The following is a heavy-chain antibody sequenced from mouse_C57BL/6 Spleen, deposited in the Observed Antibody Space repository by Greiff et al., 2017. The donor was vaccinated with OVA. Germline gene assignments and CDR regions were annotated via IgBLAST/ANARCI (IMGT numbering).Heavy chain of an antibody. V-gene: IGHV1-18*01. J-gene: IGHJ4*01. CDR2: INPNNGGT. D-gene: IGHD2-2*01. CDR3: ARLWLRAMDY. CDR1: GYTFTDYN. Sequence: VHVKQSGPELVKPGASVKIPCKASGYTFTDYNMDWVKQSHGKSLEWIGDINPNNGGTIYNQKFKGKATLTVDKSSSTAYMELRSLTSEDTAVYYCARLWLRAMDYWGQGTSVTVSS.